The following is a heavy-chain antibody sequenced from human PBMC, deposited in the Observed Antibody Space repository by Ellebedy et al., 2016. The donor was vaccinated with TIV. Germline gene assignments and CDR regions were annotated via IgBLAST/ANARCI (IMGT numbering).Heavy chain of an antibody. Sequence: AASVKVSCKASGGTFSSYAISWVRQAPGQGLEWMGWINPNSGGTNYAQKFQGWVTMTRDTSISTAYMELSRLRSDDTAVYYCARAEEGTRYCTNGVCYNGGNWFDPWGQGTLVTVSS. D-gene: IGHD2-8*01. V-gene: IGHV1-2*04. CDR2: INPNSGGT. J-gene: IGHJ5*02. CDR3: ARAEEGTRYCTNGVCYNGGNWFDP. CDR1: GGTFSSYA.